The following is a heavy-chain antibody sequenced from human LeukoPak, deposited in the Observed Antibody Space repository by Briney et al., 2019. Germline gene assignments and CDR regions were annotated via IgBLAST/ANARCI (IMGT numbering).Heavy chain of an antibody. J-gene: IGHJ3*02. CDR3: ARDPRYYGSGSYYKDAFDI. V-gene: IGHV1-18*04. Sequence: ASVKVSCKASGYTFTGYYMHWVRQAPGQGLEWMGWISAYNGNTNYAQKLQGRVTMTTDTSTSTAYMELRSLRSDDTAVYYCARDPRYYGSGSYYKDAFDIWGQGTMVTVSS. D-gene: IGHD3-10*01. CDR1: GYTFTGYY. CDR2: ISAYNGNT.